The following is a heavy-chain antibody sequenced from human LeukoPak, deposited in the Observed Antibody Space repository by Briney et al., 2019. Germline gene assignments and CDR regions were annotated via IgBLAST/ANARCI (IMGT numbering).Heavy chain of an antibody. CDR3: SRDPLSSCGGDCYSGLDV. V-gene: IGHV3-74*01. J-gene: IGHJ6*02. Sequence: YPGGSLRLSCAASGFTFSNYWMHWVRQAPGEALMWVSRIKSDGSSTTYADSVKGRFTISRDNAKNTLYLQMNSLRAEDTAVYYCSRDPLSSCGGDCYSGLDVWGQGTTVTVSS. CDR2: IKSDGSST. D-gene: IGHD2-21*02. CDR1: GFTFSNYW.